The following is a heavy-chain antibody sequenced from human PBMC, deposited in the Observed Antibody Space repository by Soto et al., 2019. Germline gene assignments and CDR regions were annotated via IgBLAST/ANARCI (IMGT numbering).Heavy chain of an antibody. J-gene: IGHJ5*02. Sequence: TLSLTCRVSGGALNSGNYYWSWIRQVPGKGLEWIGHIYVTGAVDYNPSLRDRITISQDTSERQFSLNLRLVTAADTAVYYCERLRIATNNYKWFDPWGQGTLVTVYS. CDR3: ERLRIATNNYKWFDP. D-gene: IGHD2-21*01. CDR1: GGALNSGNYY. V-gene: IGHV4-31*03. CDR2: IYVTGAV.